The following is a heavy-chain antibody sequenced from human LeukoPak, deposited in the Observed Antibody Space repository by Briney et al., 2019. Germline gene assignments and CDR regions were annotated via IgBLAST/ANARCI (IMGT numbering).Heavy chain of an antibody. CDR3: ARGKQQLDYFYNYRMDV. V-gene: IGHV3-23*01. D-gene: IGHD6-13*01. CDR2: ITGSGAGT. CDR1: GFTFSNYA. J-gene: IGHJ6*02. Sequence: GGSLRLSCAASGFTFSNYALIWVRQAPERGLQWVSAITGSGAGTYYEDSVKGRFTISRDNSKNTLYLQMNSLRADDTALYYCARGKQQLDYFYNYRMDVWGQGTTVTVSS.